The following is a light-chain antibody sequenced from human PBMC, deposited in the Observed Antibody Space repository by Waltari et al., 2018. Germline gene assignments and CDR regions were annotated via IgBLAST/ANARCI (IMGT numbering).Light chain of an antibody. V-gene: IGKV1-5*03. CDR1: QSISNW. Sequence: DIQMTQSPSTLSASVGDRVTITCRASQSISNWLAWYQQKPGKAPKVLIYKSFTLQSGVPSRFSCSGSETEFILTISSLQPDDFATYFCQQYNIWPYTFGQGTTLEI. J-gene: IGKJ2*01. CDR3: QQYNIWPYT. CDR2: KSF.